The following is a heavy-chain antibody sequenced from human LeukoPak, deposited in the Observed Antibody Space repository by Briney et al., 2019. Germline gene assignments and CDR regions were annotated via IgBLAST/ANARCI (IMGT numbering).Heavy chain of an antibody. CDR1: GYTFTNYG. Sequence: EASVKVSCKASGYTFTNYGISWVRQAPGQGLEWMGWISAYNGNTNYAQNLQGRVTVTTDTSTSTAYMELRSLRSDDTAVYYCARSKGGGYGDHYLSPNWGQGTLVTVSS. CDR3: ARSKGGGYGDHYLSPN. D-gene: IGHD4-17*01. J-gene: IGHJ4*02. V-gene: IGHV1-18*01. CDR2: ISAYNGNT.